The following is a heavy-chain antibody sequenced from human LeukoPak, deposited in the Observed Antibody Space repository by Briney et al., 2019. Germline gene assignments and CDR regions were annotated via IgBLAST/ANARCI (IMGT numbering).Heavy chain of an antibody. V-gene: IGHV6-1*01. CDR3: ARGAGGWYYYYYYYYMDV. J-gene: IGHJ6*03. D-gene: IGHD6-19*01. CDR1: GDSVSSNSAA. Sequence: SQTLSLTCAISGDSVSSNSAAWNWIRQSPSRGLEWLGRTYYRSKWYNDYAVSVKSRITINPDTSKNQFSLQLNSVTPEDTAVYYCARGAGGWYYYYYYYYMDVWGKGTTVTVSS. CDR2: TYYRSKWYN.